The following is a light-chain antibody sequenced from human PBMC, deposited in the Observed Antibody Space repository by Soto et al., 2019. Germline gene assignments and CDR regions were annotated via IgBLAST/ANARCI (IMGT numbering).Light chain of an antibody. CDR3: CLSPGSLTWL. V-gene: IGLV2-11*01. Sequence: QSVLTQPRSVSGSPGQSVTISCTATGSDVGDSSHVSWYQLHPGKAPKLMIYEVNNRPSGVPDRFSCSKSGSRASLTISGLQAEDEAEFYCCLSPGSLTWLFGGGTKLTVL. CDR2: EVN. J-gene: IGLJ3*02. CDR1: GSDVGDSSH.